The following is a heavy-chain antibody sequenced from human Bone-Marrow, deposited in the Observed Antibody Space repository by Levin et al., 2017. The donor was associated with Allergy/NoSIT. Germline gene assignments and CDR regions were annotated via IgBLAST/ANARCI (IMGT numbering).Heavy chain of an antibody. D-gene: IGHD3-22*01. J-gene: IGHJ6*02. CDR2: ISNRGVSI. CDR1: GFTFSDFY. V-gene: IGHV3-11*01. Sequence: GGSLRLSCAASGFTFSDFYMNWIRQAPGKGLEWISYISNRGVSIYHADSLKGRFTVSRDNAKNSLYLEMNSLRDEDTAVYYCGRDLGMFDYDSSGSGVKIDFGIDVWGQGTTVTVSS. CDR3: GRDLGMFDYDSSGSGVKIDFGIDV.